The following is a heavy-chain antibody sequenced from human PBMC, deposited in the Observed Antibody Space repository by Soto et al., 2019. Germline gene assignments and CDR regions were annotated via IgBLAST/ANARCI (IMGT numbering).Heavy chain of an antibody. V-gene: IGHV4-39*01. J-gene: IGHJ4*02. CDR2: VYYTGST. Sequence: QVRLQESGPGLVKPSETLSLTCTVSGGSISSGGYYWGWIRQPPGKGLEWIGSVYYTGSTYYNPSLKSRVTISVDTSKNQFSLKLSSVTAADTAVYYCARLSGDSSNWYKIFDFWGQGTLVTVSS. CDR1: GGSISSGGYY. D-gene: IGHD6-13*01. CDR3: ARLSGDSSNWYKIFDF.